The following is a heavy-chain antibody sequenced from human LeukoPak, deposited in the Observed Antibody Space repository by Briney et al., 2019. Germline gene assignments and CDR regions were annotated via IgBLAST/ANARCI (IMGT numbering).Heavy chain of an antibody. CDR2: IYSSGST. D-gene: IGHD3-22*01. CDR1: GGSISTYY. Sequence: SETLTLTCVVSGGSISTYYWSWIRQPPGKGLEWIGYIYSSGSTNYNPSLKSRVSISVDTSKNQFSLNLNSVTAADTAVYYCAGFYDSSYYMDVWGKGTTVTVSS. CDR3: AGFYDSSYYMDV. V-gene: IGHV4-4*08. J-gene: IGHJ6*03.